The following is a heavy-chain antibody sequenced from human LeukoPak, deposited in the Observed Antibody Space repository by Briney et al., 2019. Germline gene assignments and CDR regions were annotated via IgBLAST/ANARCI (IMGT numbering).Heavy chain of an antibody. V-gene: IGHV1-2*02. CDR3: ARPRSMITYGGFISPGDYLES. CDR2: INPNSGST. J-gene: IGHJ4*02. D-gene: IGHD3-16*02. CDR1: GYTFTGFF. Sequence: GASVKVSCKATGYTFTGFFIHWVRQAPRQGLEWMGWINPNSGSTNYAQKFQGRVTMTRDTSISTAYMELSRLRSGDTAVYFCARPRSMITYGGFISPGDYLESWGRGTLVTVSS.